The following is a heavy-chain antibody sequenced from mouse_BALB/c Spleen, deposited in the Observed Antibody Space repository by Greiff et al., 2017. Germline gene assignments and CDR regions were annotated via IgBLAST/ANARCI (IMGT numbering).Heavy chain of an antibody. CDR1: GYTFTSYW. D-gene: IGHD2-14*01. CDR2: IYPGNSDT. J-gene: IGHJ2*01. CDR3: TRAYDRYDDGGWGLDY. V-gene: IGHV1-5*01. Sequence: VQLQQSGTVLARPGASVKMSCKASGYTFTSYWMHWVKQRPGQGLEWIGAIYPGNSDTSYNQKFKGKAKLTAVTSTSTAYMELSSLTTEDAAVYYCTRAYDRYDDGGWGLDYWGQGTTLTVSS.